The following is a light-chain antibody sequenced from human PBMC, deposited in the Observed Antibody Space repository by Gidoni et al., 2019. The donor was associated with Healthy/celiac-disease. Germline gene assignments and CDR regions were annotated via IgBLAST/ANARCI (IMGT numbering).Light chain of an antibody. CDR3: HQRART. J-gene: IGKJ3*01. CDR2: DAS. Sequence: TLSCRASQSVSSYLAWYQQKPGQAPRLLIYDASHRATGIPARFSGSGSGTDFTLTISSLEPEDFAVYYCHQRARTFGPGTKVDIK. V-gene: IGKV3-11*01. CDR1: QSVSSY.